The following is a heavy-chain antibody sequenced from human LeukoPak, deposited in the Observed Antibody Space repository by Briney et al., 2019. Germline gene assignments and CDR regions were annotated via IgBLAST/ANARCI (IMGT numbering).Heavy chain of an antibody. J-gene: IGHJ4*02. CDR1: GFTFSNAW. V-gene: IGHV3-15*01. Sequence: PGGSLRLSCAASGFTFSNAWMSWVRQAPGKGLEWVGRIKSKTDGGATDYAAPVKGRFTISRDDSQNTLYLQMNSLKTEDTAVYYCTTDFERPTVGASPFDYWGQGTLVTVSS. CDR3: TTDFERPTVGASPFDY. D-gene: IGHD1-26*01. CDR2: IKSKTDGGAT.